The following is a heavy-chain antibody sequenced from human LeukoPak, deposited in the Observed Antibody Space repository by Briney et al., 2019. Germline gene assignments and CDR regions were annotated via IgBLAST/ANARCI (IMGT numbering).Heavy chain of an antibody. CDR1: GFTFSSYG. D-gene: IGHD6-6*01. J-gene: IGHJ4*02. V-gene: IGHV3-23*01. Sequence: EGSLRLSCAASGFTFSSYGMSWVRQAPGKGLEWVSTISGSAYNTYYADSVKGRFTISRDNGKNSLYLQMNSLRVEDTAVYYCARGGAARPDYWGQGTLVTVSS. CDR2: ISGSAYNT. CDR3: ARGGAARPDY.